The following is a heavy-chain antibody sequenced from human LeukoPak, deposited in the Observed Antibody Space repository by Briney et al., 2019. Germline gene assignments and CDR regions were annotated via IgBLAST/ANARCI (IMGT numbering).Heavy chain of an antibody. V-gene: IGHV1-2*02. CDR1: GYTFTGYY. J-gene: IGHJ4*02. Sequence: ASVKVSCKSSGYTFTGYYMHWVRQAPGQGLEWMGWINPNSGGTNYAQKFQGRVTMTRDTSISTAYMELSRLRSDDTAVYYCARENYQLLYSFDYWGQGTLVTVSS. D-gene: IGHD2-2*01. CDR2: INPNSGGT. CDR3: ARENYQLLYSFDY.